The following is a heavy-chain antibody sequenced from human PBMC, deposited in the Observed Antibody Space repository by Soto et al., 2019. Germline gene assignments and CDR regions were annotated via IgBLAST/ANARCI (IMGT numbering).Heavy chain of an antibody. J-gene: IGHJ6*02. Sequence: ASVKVSCKASGYTFTSYDINWVRQATGQGLEWMGWMNPNSGNTGYAQKFQGRVTMTRNTSISTAYMELSSLRSEDTAVYYCARWGRYYYGMDVWGQGTTGTVSS. D-gene: IGHD7-27*01. CDR2: MNPNSGNT. V-gene: IGHV1-8*01. CDR3: ARWGRYYYGMDV. CDR1: GYTFTSYD.